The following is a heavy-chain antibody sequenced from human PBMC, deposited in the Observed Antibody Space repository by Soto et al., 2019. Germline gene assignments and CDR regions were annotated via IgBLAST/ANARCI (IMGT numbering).Heavy chain of an antibody. CDR1: GGSMSSYY. CDR2: IYYTGST. J-gene: IGHJ4*02. D-gene: IGHD1-26*01. CDR3: AGGSVPAEGH. V-gene: IGHV4-59*01. Sequence: QVQLQESGPGLVKPSETLSLTCTVSGGSMSSYYWSWIRQPPGKGLEWIGYIYYTGSTNYNPSFKSRASISVDTSKNQFSLKLNSVTAADTAVYYCAGGSVPAEGHWGQGALVTVAS.